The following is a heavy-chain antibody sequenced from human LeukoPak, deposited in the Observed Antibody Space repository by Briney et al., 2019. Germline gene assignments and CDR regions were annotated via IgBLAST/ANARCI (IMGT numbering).Heavy chain of an antibody. D-gene: IGHD6-19*01. V-gene: IGHV4-39*01. J-gene: IGHJ3*02. Sequence: PSETLSLTCTVSGGSISSSSYYWGWIRQPPGKWLEWIGSIYYSGSTYYNPSLKSRVTISVDTSKNQFSLKLSSVTAADTAVYYCARRQQWLLGGAFDIWGQGTMVTVSS. CDR2: IYYSGST. CDR3: ARRQQWLLGGAFDI. CDR1: GGSISSSSYY.